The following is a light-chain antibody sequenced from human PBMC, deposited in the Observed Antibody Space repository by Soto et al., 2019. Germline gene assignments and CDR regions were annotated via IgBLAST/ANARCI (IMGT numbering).Light chain of an antibody. J-gene: IGKJ1*01. CDR1: HSVSSY. V-gene: IGKV3-11*01. CDR3: QQRSNWPRT. Sequence: EIVFTQSPATLSLSPGERATLSCRASHSVSSYLALYQQKPGQAPRLLIYDASNRATGIPARFSGSGSVTDFTLTISSLEPEDFAVYYCQQRSNWPRTFGQGTKVDIK. CDR2: DAS.